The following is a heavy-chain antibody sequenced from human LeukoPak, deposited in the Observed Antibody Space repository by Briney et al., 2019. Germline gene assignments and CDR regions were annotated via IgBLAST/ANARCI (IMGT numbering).Heavy chain of an antibody. CDR3: ARDGYSGSYYRLYYFFMDV. D-gene: IGHD1-26*01. V-gene: IGHV3-23*01. Sequence: ETLSLTCTVSGGSISSYYWSWVRQAPGKGLEWVSSISGSGDNMDYADSVKGRFTISRDNSENTLYLQMNSLRGEDMAVYYCARDGYSGSYYRLYYFFMDVWGKGTTVTVSS. J-gene: IGHJ6*03. CDR2: ISGSGDNM. CDR1: GGSISSYY.